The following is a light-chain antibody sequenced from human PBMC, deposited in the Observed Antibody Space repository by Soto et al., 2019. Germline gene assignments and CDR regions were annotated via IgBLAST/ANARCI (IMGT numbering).Light chain of an antibody. CDR2: GAS. CDR1: QSISSSY. CDR3: QVYGPSPPIT. J-gene: IGKJ5*01. Sequence: EIVLTQSPGTLSLSPGKRTTLSCRASQSISSSYLAWYQQRPGQAPRLLIYGASSRATGIPDRFSGSESGTEYTLTISRLEPEDFAVYYGQVYGPSPPITFGQGTRLEIK. V-gene: IGKV3-20*01.